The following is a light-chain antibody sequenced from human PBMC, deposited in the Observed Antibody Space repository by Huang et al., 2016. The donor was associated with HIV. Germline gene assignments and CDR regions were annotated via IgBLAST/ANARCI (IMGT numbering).Light chain of an antibody. Sequence: DIQVTQSPSTLSAFVGDRVNITCRTSQGISTWLAWYQQRPGKAPNLLISKASNLETWVPSRFIGNGSGTEFTLTINGLQPDDLATYYCQHQWTFGQGTKVEIK. J-gene: IGKJ1*01. V-gene: IGKV1-5*03. CDR3: QHQWT. CDR2: KAS. CDR1: QGISTW.